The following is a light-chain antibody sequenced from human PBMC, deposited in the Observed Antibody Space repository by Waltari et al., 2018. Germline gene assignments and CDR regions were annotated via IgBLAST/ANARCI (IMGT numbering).Light chain of an antibody. CDR1: SGHSSNV. V-gene: IGLV4-69*01. CDR2: VNRDGSH. Sequence: QLVLTQSPSASASLGASVKLTCTLSSGHSSNVIAWLQQHPEKGPRYLMKVNRDGSHSKGDGIPDRFSGSSSGAERYLTISNLQSEDAAAYYCQTGGHGTWVFGGGTKLTVL. J-gene: IGLJ3*02. CDR3: QTGGHGTWV.